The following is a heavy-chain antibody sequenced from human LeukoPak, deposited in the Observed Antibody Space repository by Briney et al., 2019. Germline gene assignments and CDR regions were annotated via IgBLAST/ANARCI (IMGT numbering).Heavy chain of an antibody. CDR2: ISGSGGST. CDR3: AKDERTTMIVVVMDFDY. V-gene: IGHV3-23*01. J-gene: IGHJ4*02. CDR1: GFTFSSYA. Sequence: GGSLRLPCAASGFTFSSYAMSWVRQAPGKGLEWVSAISGSGGSTYYADSVKGRFTISRDNSKNTLYLQMNSLRAEDTAVYYCAKDERTTMIVVVMDFDYWGQGTLVTVSS. D-gene: IGHD3-22*01.